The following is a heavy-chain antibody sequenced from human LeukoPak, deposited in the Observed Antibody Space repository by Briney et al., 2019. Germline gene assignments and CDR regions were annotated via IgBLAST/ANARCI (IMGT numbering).Heavy chain of an antibody. CDR2: IYSGGST. CDR1: GFTVSSNY. Sequence: PGGSLRLSCAASGFTVSSNYMSWVRQAPGKGLEWVSVIYSGGSTYYADSVKGRFTISRDNSKNTLYLQMNSLRAEDTAVYYCAGDSLYCSGGSCGRAFDYWGQGTLVTVSS. J-gene: IGHJ4*02. V-gene: IGHV3-66*01. CDR3: AGDSLYCSGGSCGRAFDY. D-gene: IGHD2-15*01.